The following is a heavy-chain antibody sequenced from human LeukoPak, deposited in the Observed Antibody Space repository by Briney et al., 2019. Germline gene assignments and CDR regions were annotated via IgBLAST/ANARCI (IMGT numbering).Heavy chain of an antibody. J-gene: IGHJ4*02. D-gene: IGHD3-22*01. CDR1: GFTFSNAW. Sequence: GGSLRLSCAASGFTFSNAWMSWVRRAPGKGLEWVGRIKSKTDGGTTDYAAPVNGRFTISRDDSKNTLYLQMNSLKTEDTAVYYCTTDLDSSGYYPYYFDYWGQGTLVTVSS. CDR2: IKSKTDGGTT. CDR3: TTDLDSSGYYPYYFDY. V-gene: IGHV3-15*01.